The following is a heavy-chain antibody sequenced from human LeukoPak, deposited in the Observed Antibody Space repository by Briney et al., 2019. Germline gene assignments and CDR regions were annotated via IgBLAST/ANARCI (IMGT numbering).Heavy chain of an antibody. D-gene: IGHD6-13*01. CDR3: ARGLRRAAAGTNNWFDP. Sequence: ASVKVSCKASGYTFTGYYMHWVRQAPGQGLEWMGWINPNSGGTDYAQKFQGRVTMTSATSISTAYMELSRLRSDDTAVYYCARGLRRAAAGTNNWFDPWGQGTLVTVSS. CDR1: GYTFTGYY. J-gene: IGHJ5*02. V-gene: IGHV1-2*02. CDR2: INPNSGGT.